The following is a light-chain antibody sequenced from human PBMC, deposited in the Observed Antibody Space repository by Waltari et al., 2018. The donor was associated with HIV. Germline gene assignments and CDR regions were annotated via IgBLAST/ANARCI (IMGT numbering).Light chain of an antibody. CDR3: HQYGSSLTWT. J-gene: IGKJ1*01. CDR1: QSVSSSY. CDR2: GTS. V-gene: IGKV3-20*01. Sequence: EVVLTQSPGTLSLSPGERATLSCRASQSVSSSYLAWYQQKPGQAPRLLIYGTSNRATGIPHRFSGSGSGTDFTLTISRLEPEDFAVYYGHQYGSSLTWTFGQGTKVEIK.